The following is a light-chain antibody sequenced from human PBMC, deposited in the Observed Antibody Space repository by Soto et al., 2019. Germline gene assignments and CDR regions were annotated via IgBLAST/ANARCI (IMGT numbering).Light chain of an antibody. CDR3: HQYGSSPPWT. Sequence: EVVLTQSPATLSLSPGERATLSCGASQSVTSNYLAWYQQKPGLAPRLLIYDASIRAAGIPDRFSGSGSGTDFNLTISRLEPEDFAVYYCHQYGSSPPWTFGQGTKVEIK. CDR2: DAS. J-gene: IGKJ1*01. CDR1: QSVTSNY. V-gene: IGKV3D-20*01.